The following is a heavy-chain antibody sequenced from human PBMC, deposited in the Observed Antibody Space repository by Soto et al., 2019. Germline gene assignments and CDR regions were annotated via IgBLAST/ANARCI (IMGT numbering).Heavy chain of an antibody. Sequence: QVQLQESGPGLVKPSQTLSLTCTVSGGSISSGGYYWSWIRQHPGKGLEWIGYIYYSGSTYYNPSLEIRVTISVDTSKNQFSLKLSSVTAADTAVYYCARCALYSSSWYYYYYGMDVWGQGTTVTVSS. CDR3: ARCALYSSSWYYYYYGMDV. V-gene: IGHV4-31*03. D-gene: IGHD6-13*01. CDR2: IYYSGST. J-gene: IGHJ6*02. CDR1: GGSISSGGYY.